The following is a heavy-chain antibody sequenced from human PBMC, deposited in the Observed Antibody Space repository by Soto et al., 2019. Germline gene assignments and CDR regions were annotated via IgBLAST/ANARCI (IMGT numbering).Heavy chain of an antibody. D-gene: IGHD2-2*01. V-gene: IGHV1-18*01. CDR1: GYTFTTYG. CDR2: ISAYNGYT. CDR3: AREGYCSSDGCYAVRGDYYYYGMDV. J-gene: IGHJ6*02. Sequence: QVQLVQSGAEVKKPGASVKVSCKASGYTFTTYGISWVRQAPGQGLEWMGWISAYNGYTNYAQKFQGRVTMTTDTSTSTGYMGLGSLGSDDTAVYYCAREGYCSSDGCYAVRGDYYYYGMDVWGQGTTVTVSS.